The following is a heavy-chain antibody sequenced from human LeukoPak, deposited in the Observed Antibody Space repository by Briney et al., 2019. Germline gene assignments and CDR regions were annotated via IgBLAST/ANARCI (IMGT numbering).Heavy chain of an antibody. CDR2: ISGSGGNT. CDR1: GFTFSIYA. D-gene: IGHD2-8*01. CDR3: AKGSPRMAFDI. Sequence: RGSLRLSCAASGFTFSIYAMTWVRQAPGKGLEWVSAISGSGGNTFYADSVKGRFTISRDNSKTTLYLQMNSLRAEDTAVYYCAKGSPRMAFDIWGQGTMVTVSS. V-gene: IGHV3-23*01. J-gene: IGHJ3*02.